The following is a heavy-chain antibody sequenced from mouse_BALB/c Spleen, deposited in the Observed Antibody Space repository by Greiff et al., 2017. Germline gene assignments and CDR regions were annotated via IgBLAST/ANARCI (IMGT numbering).Heavy chain of an antibody. CDR2: IYPSDSYT. CDR3: TIYGSSPLFDY. V-gene: IGHV1-69*02. D-gene: IGHD1-1*01. J-gene: IGHJ2*01. Sequence: QVQLQQPGAELVRPGASVKLSCKASGYTFTSYWINWVKQRPGQGLEWIGNIYPSDSYTNYNQKFKDKATLTVDKSSSTAYMQLSSPTSEDSAVYYCTIYGSSPLFDYWGQGTTLTVSS. CDR1: GYTFTSYW.